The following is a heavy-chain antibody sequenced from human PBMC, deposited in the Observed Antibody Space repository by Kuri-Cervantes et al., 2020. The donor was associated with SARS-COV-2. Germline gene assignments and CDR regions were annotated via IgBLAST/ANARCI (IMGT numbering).Heavy chain of an antibody. V-gene: IGHV4-59*08. J-gene: IGHJ4*02. CDR2: IYYSGST. CDR3: ARVRFLEWLLKRYYFDY. Sequence: GSLRLSCTVSGGSISSHYWSWIRQPPGKGLEWIGYIYYSGSTYYNPSLKSRVTISVDTSKNQFSLKLSSVTAADTAVYYCARVRFLEWLLKRYYFDYWGQGTLVTVSS. D-gene: IGHD3-3*01. CDR1: GGSISSHY.